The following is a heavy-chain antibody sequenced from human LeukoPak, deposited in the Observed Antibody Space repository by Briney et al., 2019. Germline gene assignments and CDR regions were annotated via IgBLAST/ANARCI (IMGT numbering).Heavy chain of an antibody. Sequence: GGSLRLSCAASGFTFSSYWMHWVRQAPGKGLVWVSRINSDGSSTSYADSVKGRFTISRDNPKNSLDLHMDSLRAEDTAVYYCSSRGGARADIWGQGTMVTVSS. CDR2: INSDGSST. V-gene: IGHV3-74*01. CDR1: GFTFSSYW. D-gene: IGHD1-26*01. J-gene: IGHJ3*02. CDR3: SSRGGARADI.